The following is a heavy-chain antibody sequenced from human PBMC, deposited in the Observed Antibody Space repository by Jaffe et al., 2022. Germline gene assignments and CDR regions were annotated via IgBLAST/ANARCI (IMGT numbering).Heavy chain of an antibody. CDR3: ARGVWDFDWLLHHFDY. Sequence: QVQLQESGPGLVKPSQTLSLTCTVSGGSISSGSYYWSWIRQPAGKGLEWIGRIYTSGSTNYNPSLKSRVTISVDTSKNQFSLKLSSVTAADTAVYYCARGVWDFDWLLHHFDYWGQGTLVTVSS. D-gene: IGHD3-9*01. CDR2: IYTSGST. CDR1: GGSISSGSYY. J-gene: IGHJ4*02. V-gene: IGHV4-61*02.